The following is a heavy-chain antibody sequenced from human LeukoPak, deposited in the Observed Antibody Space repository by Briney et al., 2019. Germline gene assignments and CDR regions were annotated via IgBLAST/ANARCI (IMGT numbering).Heavy chain of an antibody. CDR2: IYSGGST. CDR1: GFTFSSSA. Sequence: GGSLRLSCAASGFTFSSSAMSWVRQAPGKGLEWVSVIYSGGSTYYTDSVKGRFTISRDDSKNTVYLQLNSLRGEDTAIYYCARSRYLDWGGAFDMWGQGTMVTVSS. J-gene: IGHJ3*02. V-gene: IGHV3-23*03. D-gene: IGHD3-9*01. CDR3: ARSRYLDWGGAFDM.